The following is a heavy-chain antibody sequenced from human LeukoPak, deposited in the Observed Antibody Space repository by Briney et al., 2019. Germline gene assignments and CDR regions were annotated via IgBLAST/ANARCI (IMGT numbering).Heavy chain of an antibody. J-gene: IGHJ6*03. CDR1: GGTFSSYA. D-gene: IGHD1-20*01. V-gene: IGHV1-69*13. CDR2: IIPIFGTA. CDR3: ARDNWNDDTGSLYYYYYMDV. Sequence: ASVKVSCKASGGTFSSYAISWVRQALGQGLEWMGGIIPIFGTANYAQKFQGRVTITADESASTAYMELSSLRSEDTAVYYCARDNWNDDTGSLYYYYYMDVWGKGTTVTVSS.